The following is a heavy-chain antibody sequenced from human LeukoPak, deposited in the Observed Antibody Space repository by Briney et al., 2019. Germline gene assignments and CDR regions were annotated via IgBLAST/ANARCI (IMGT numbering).Heavy chain of an antibody. CDR3: ARESRSGSYDY. CDR1: GGSISSGSYY. J-gene: IGHJ4*02. Sequence: SETLSLTCTVSGGSISSGSYYWSWIRQPAGKGLEWIGRIYTSGSTNYNPSLKSRVTISVDTSKNQFSLKLSSVTAADTAVYYCARESRSGSYDYWGQGTLVTVSS. V-gene: IGHV4-61*02. CDR2: IYTSGST. D-gene: IGHD1-26*01.